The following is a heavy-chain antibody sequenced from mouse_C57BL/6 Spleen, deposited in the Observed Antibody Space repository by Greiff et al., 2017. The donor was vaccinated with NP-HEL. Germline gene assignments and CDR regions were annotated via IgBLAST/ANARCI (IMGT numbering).Heavy chain of an antibody. CDR1: GYAFSSYW. Sequence: QVQLKESGAELVKPGASVKISCKASGYAFSSYWMNWVKQRPGKGLEWIGQIYPGDGDTNYNGKFKRKATLTADKSSSTAYMQLSSLTSEDSAVYFCARSGSPAWFAYWGQGTLVTVSA. CDR2: IYPGDGDT. CDR3: ARSGSPAWFAY. D-gene: IGHD3-1*01. J-gene: IGHJ3*01. V-gene: IGHV1-80*01.